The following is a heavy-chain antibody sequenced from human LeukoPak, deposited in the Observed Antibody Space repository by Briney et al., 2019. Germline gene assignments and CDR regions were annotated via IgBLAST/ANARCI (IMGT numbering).Heavy chain of an antibody. V-gene: IGHV1-2*02. CDR1: GYTFTGYY. Sequence: ASVKVSCKASGYTFTGYYMHWVRQAPGQGREWMGWINPNSGGTNYAQKFQGRVTMTRVTSISTAYMELSSLRSDDTAVYYCARSRDGYNYRFDYWGQGTLVTVSS. CDR3: ARSRDGYNYRFDY. CDR2: INPNSGGT. J-gene: IGHJ4*02. D-gene: IGHD5-12*01.